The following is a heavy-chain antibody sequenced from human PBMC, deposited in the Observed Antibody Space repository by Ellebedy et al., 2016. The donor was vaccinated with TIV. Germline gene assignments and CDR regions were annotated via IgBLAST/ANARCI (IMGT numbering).Heavy chain of an antibody. D-gene: IGHD2-15*01. Sequence: MPSETLSLTCAVYGGSFSGYSWRWIRQSPGKGLEWIGEIHHSGSTNYNPSLKSRVTISVDTSKNHFSLKLSSVTAADTAVYYCARGLQLDDVVVVAGYDYWGQGTLVTVSS. V-gene: IGHV4-34*01. CDR2: IHHSGST. J-gene: IGHJ4*02. CDR1: GGSFSGYS. CDR3: ARGLQLDDVVVVAGYDY.